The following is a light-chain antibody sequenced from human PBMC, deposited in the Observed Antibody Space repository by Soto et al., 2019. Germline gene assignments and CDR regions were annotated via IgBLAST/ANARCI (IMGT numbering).Light chain of an antibody. CDR1: QSVSSSY. CDR3: QQYNAWPQT. V-gene: IGKV3-15*01. CDR2: GAS. J-gene: IGKJ1*01. Sequence: EIVLTQSPGTLSLSPGERATLSCRASQSVSSSYLAWYQQKPGQAPRLLIYGASTRATGIPARFSGSGSETEFTLTISSLQSEDFAVYYCQQYNAWPQTFGQGTKVDIK.